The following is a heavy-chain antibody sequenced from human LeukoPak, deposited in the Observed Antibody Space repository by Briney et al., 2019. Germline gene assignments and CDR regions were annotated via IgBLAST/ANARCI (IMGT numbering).Heavy chain of an antibody. Sequence: GGSLRLSCAASGFTFSSYEMNWVRQAPGKGLEWVSYISTSGTTINYSDSVKGRFTISRDNAKKSLYLQMNSLRAEDTAVYYCARNGLAANGYFDYWGQGTLVTVSS. D-gene: IGHD2-8*01. CDR3: ARNGLAANGYFDY. J-gene: IGHJ4*02. CDR2: ISTSGTTI. V-gene: IGHV3-48*03. CDR1: GFTFSSYE.